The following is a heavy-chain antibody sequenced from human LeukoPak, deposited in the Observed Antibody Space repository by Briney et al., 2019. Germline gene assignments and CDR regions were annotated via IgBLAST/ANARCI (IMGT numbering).Heavy chain of an antibody. CDR1: GFTFSCYS. CDR3: VRETRYAFDI. V-gene: IGHV3-48*02. Sequence: GRPLRLYCAASGFTFSCYSMNWDRQAPGKGLEYVSYISSSSGTIYHADSVKGRFTISRDNAKNSLYLQMNSLKDEDAAVYYCVRETRYAFDIWGQGTMVTVSS. CDR2: ISSSSGTI. J-gene: IGHJ3*02.